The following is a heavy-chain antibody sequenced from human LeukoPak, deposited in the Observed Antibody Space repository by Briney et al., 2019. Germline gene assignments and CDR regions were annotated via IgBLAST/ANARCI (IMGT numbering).Heavy chain of an antibody. CDR3: ARGEYPNDY. V-gene: IGHV1-18*01. Sequence: ASVTVSCKVVGTSFTNYVLTWVRQAPGQGLEWMAWISAHNGDTNVAQNFQGRVTMTTDTSTSTAYMELRSLRSDDTAMYYCARGEYPNDYWGQGTLVTVSS. CDR1: GTSFTNYV. D-gene: IGHD2/OR15-2a*01. J-gene: IGHJ4*02. CDR2: ISAHNGDT.